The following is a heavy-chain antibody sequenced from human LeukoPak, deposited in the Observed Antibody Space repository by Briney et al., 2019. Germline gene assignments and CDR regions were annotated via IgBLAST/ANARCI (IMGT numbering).Heavy chain of an antibody. CDR2: ISGSGGST. CDR3: ARSSGSYGPFDY. Sequence: GGSLRLSCAASGFTFSSYAMSWVRQAPGKGLEWVSAISGSGGSTYYADSMKGRFTISRDNSKNTLYLQMNSLRAEDTAVYYCARSSGSYGPFDYWGQGTLVTVSS. J-gene: IGHJ4*02. D-gene: IGHD1-26*01. CDR1: GFTFSSYA. V-gene: IGHV3-23*01.